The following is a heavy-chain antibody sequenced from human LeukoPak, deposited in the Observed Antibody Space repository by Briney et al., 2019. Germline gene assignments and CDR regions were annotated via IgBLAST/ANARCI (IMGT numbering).Heavy chain of an antibody. CDR2: ISGDGTAR. CDR3: VRGRGSYGWFDP. CDR1: GFTSSSYW. V-gene: IGHV3-74*01. J-gene: IGHJ5*02. Sequence: QTGVSLRLSCAASGFTSSSYWMHWVRQVPGKGLVWVSRISGDGTARNYADSVKGRFTISRDDAKNTVDLQMNSLRGEDTAVYYCVRGRGSYGWFDPWGQGTLVTVSS. D-gene: IGHD3-10*01.